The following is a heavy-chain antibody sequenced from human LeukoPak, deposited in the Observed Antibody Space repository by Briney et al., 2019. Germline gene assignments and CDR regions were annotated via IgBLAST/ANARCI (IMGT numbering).Heavy chain of an antibody. CDR3: ARGAIDSSWYYFDY. CDR2: ISSSSSYI. D-gene: IGHD6-13*01. J-gene: IGHJ4*02. V-gene: IGHV3-21*01. CDR1: GFTFRSYS. Sequence: GGSLRLSCAASGFTFRSYSMNWVRQAPGKGLEWVSSISSSSSYIYYADSVKGRFTISRDNAKNSLYQQMNSLRAEDTAVYYCARGAIDSSWYYFDYWGRGTLVTVSS.